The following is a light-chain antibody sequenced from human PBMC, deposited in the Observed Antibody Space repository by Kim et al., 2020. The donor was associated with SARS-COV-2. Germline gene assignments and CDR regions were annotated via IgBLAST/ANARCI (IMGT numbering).Light chain of an antibody. CDR2: AAS. CDR1: QRISSS. Sequence: ASVGDRVANTCRASQRISSSVNWYRQKPGKAPERLVYAASSLLRGVPARFSGSGSGTDFTLTISSLQPEDLATYYCQQSYISPRTFGQGTKVDIK. V-gene: IGKV1-39*01. CDR3: QQSYISPRT. J-gene: IGKJ1*01.